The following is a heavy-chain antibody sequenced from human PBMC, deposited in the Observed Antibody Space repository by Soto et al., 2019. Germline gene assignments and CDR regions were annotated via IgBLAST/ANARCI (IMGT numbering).Heavy chain of an antibody. Sequence: GGSLRLSCAASGFTFSSYSMNWVRQAPGKGLEWVSYISSSSSTIYYADSVKGRFTISRDNAKNSLYLQMNSLRDEDTAVYYCARRQSYYYDSSGYAFDIWGQGTMVTVSS. D-gene: IGHD3-22*01. J-gene: IGHJ3*02. CDR1: GFTFSSYS. CDR2: ISSSSSTI. V-gene: IGHV3-48*02. CDR3: ARRQSYYYDSSGYAFDI.